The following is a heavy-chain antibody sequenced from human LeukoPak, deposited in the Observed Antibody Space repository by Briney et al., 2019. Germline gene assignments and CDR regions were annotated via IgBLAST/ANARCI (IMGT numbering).Heavy chain of an antibody. CDR2: ISSVSSSI. D-gene: IGHD6-19*01. CDR1: GFTFSNYR. J-gene: IGHJ4*02. Sequence: GGSLRLSCAASGFTFSNYRMNWVRQAPGKGLELVSHISSVSSSIYCADSVKGRFTMSRDNAKNSLYLQMNSLRAEDTAVYHCARYSSGWSIDYWGQGSLVAVSS. V-gene: IGHV3-48*01. CDR3: ARYSSGWSIDY.